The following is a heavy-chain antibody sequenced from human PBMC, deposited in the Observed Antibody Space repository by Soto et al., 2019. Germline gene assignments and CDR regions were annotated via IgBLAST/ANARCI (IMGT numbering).Heavy chain of an antibody. CDR2: TWSGGRGE. Sequence: QVQLVESGGGVVQPGTSLRLSCAASGFTFSHYGIHWVRQAPGKGLEWVALTWSGGRGENYADSVRGRFTVSRDNSKTPVYLQMNSLRVEDTAVYYCAKDDDTSSHFSLLDFRGQGTLVTVSS. CDR1: GFTFSHYG. D-gene: IGHD2-2*01. CDR3: AKDDDTSSHFSLLDF. V-gene: IGHV3-33*06. J-gene: IGHJ4*02.